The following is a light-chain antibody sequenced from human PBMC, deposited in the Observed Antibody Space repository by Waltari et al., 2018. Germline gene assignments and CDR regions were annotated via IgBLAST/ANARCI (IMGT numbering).Light chain of an antibody. CDR1: KLGENN. CDR2: QDN. V-gene: IGLV3-1*01. CDR3: QAWDSSTVV. Sequence: SYELTQPPSVSVSPGQTASITCSGDKLGENNSCWYQQRPGQSPLLVIYQDNKRPSGIPERFSGSNSGNTATLTISGTQAVDEADYYCQAWDSSTVVFGGGTKLTVL. J-gene: IGLJ2*01.